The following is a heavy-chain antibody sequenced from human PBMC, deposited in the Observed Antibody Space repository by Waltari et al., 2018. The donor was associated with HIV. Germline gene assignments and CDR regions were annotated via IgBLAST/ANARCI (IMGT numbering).Heavy chain of an antibody. Sequence: EVQLVESGGGLVQPGGSLRLSCAASGFTFSSYSMNWVRQAPGKGLAWCSYISRSSMTIYYAAAVKGRFTISRDNAKNSLYLQMNSRRAEDTAVYYCARDGPRQLVGYWGQGTLVTVSS. CDR3: ARDGPRQLVGY. CDR2: ISRSSMTI. D-gene: IGHD6-6*01. J-gene: IGHJ4*02. CDR1: GFTFSSYS. V-gene: IGHV3-48*01.